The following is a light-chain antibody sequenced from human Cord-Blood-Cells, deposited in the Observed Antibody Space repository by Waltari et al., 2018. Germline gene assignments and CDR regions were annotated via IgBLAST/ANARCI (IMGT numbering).Light chain of an antibody. CDR1: SSDVGGYNY. CDR2: DVS. V-gene: IGLV2-14*03. J-gene: IGLJ2*01. Sequence: QSALTQPASVSASPGQSITIPCTGTSSDVGGYNYFSWYQHHPGKAPKLMIYDVSKRPSGVSNRFSGSKSGTTASLTISGLQAEDEADYYCSSYTSSSTVVFGGGTKLTVL. CDR3: SSYTSSSTVV.